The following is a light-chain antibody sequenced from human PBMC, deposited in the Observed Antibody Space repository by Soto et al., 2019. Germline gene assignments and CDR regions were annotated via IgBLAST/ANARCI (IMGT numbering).Light chain of an antibody. V-gene: IGLV2-14*01. CDR1: SGDVGGYNY. CDR2: EVS. CDR3: SSYTSSSTPGV. Sequence: QSALTQPASVSGSPGQSITISCTGTSGDVGGYNYVSWYQQHPGKAPKLMIYEVSNRPSGISNRFSGSKSGNTASLTISGLQAEDEADYYCSSYTSSSTPGVFGGGTKLTVL. J-gene: IGLJ3*02.